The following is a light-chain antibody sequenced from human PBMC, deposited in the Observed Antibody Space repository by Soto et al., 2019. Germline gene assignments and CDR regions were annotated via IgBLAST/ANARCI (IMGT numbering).Light chain of an antibody. Sequence: QSVLTQPPSASGTPGQRVTIYCSGGSSNIGTNAVNWYQQLPGTAPKLLIYNNNQRPSGVPDRFSGSKSGTSASLAISGLQSEDEADYYCAAWDDSLNGYVFGTGTKLTVL. CDR1: SSNIGTNA. CDR3: AAWDDSLNGYV. J-gene: IGLJ1*01. V-gene: IGLV1-44*01. CDR2: NNN.